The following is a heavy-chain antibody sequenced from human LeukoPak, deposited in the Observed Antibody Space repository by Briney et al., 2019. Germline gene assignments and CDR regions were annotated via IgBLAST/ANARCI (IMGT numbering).Heavy chain of an antibody. Sequence: TSETLSLTCTVSGGSISSDDHSWSWIRQPPGKGLEWIGHFYFTASTYYNPSLKTRVVISVDRSRNQFSLKLSSVTAADTAVYYCARELRGAKYDSSGYPSRDYWGQGTLVTVSS. CDR1: GGSISSDDHS. V-gene: IGHV4-30-2*01. J-gene: IGHJ4*02. D-gene: IGHD3-22*01. CDR3: ARELRGAKYDSSGYPSRDY. CDR2: FYFTAST.